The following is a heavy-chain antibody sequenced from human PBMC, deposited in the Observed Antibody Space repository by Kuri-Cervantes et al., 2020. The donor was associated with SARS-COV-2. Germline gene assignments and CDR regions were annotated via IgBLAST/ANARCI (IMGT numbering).Heavy chain of an antibody. V-gene: IGHV4-30-4*08. CDR3: ARDGGRYGDYYYGMDV. Sequence: SETLSLTCSVSGGSISSGAYSWTWIRQPPGKGLEWIGHIYSTGTTNYNPSLRSRVTISIDTSNNEFSLNLSAMTAADTALYFCARDGGRYGDYYYGMDVWGQGASVTVSS. J-gene: IGHJ6*02. CDR1: GGSISSGAYS. D-gene: IGHD4-17*01. CDR2: IYSTGTT.